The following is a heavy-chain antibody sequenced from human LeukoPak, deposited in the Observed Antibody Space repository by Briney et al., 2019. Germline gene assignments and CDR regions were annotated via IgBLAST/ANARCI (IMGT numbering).Heavy chain of an antibody. D-gene: IGHD3/OR15-3a*01. V-gene: IGHV1-18*01. J-gene: IGHJ6*03. CDR1: GYTFTSYG. Sequence: ASVKVSCKASGYTFTSYGISWVRQAPGQGLEWMGGISAYNGNTNYAQKLQGRGTMTTDTSTSTDYMELRSLRSDDTAVYYCARRGLAFYYYYMDVWGKGTTATVSS. CDR3: ARRGLAFYYYYMDV. CDR2: ISAYNGNT.